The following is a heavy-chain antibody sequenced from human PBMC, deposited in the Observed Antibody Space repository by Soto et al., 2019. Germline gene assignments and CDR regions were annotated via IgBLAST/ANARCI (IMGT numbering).Heavy chain of an antibody. CDR2: IIPIFGTA. CDR1: AGNFSCYA. CDR3: ARVDGDVDPADDAFDI. D-gene: IGHD4-17*01. V-gene: IGHV1-69*13. J-gene: IGHJ3*02. Sequence: GASVKVSCKASAGNFSCYANSWVRQAPGQGPEWMGGIIPIFGTANYAQKFQGRVTITADESTSTAYMELSSLRSEDTAVYYCARVDGDVDPADDAFDIWGQGTMVTVSS.